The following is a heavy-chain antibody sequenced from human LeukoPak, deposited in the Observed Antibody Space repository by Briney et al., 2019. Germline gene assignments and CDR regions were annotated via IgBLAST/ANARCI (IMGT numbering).Heavy chain of an antibody. CDR1: GFTFSSYA. J-gene: IGHJ6*03. CDR2: ISGSGGST. D-gene: IGHD2-2*01. V-gene: IGHV3-23*01. CDR3: ARDPRRYCSSTSCPIDYYMDV. Sequence: PGGSLRLSCAASGFTFSSYAMSWVRQAPGKGLEWVSAISGSGGSTYYADSVKGRFTISRDNSKNTLYLQMNSPRAEDTAVYYCARDPRRYCSSTSCPIDYYMDVWGKGTTVTVSS.